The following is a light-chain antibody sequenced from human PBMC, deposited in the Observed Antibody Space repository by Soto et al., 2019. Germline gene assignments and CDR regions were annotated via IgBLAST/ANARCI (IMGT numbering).Light chain of an antibody. V-gene: IGLV2-18*02. CDR2: DVS. CDR3: SSYTSSSPYV. Sequence: SALTQPPSVFGSPGQSVTISCTGTSSDVGSYNGVSWYQQPPGTAPKLMIYDVSNRPSGVPDRFSGSKSGNTASLTIPGLQAEDENDYYSSSYTSSSPYVFGTGTKVTVL. CDR1: SSDVGSYNG. J-gene: IGLJ1*01.